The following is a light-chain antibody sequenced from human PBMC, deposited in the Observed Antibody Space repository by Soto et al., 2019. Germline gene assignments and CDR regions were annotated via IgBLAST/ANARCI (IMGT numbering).Light chain of an antibody. CDR2: GAS. V-gene: IGKV3-11*01. CDR1: QSVSSS. J-gene: IGKJ4*01. CDR3: QQRYNWPLT. Sequence: IGFSQSPSTLSLSPGERASLSCRASQSVSSSLAWYQQKPGQAPRLLIYGASNGAAGIPARFSGTGSGTDFTLTISSLEPDDFAVYYCQQRYNWPLTFGGGTKVDI.